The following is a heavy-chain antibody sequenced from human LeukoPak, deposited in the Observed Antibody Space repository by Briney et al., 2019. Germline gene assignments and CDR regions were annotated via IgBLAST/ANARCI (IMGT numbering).Heavy chain of an antibody. V-gene: IGHV4-61*02. D-gene: IGHD6-19*01. CDR1: GDSISSGDYY. CDR3: ARGDSSDWETAFDI. CDR2: ISSSGST. J-gene: IGHJ3*02. Sequence: SETLSLTCTVSGDSISSGDYYWSWIRQPAGKGLEWIGRISSSGSTNYNPSLKSRVTISVDTSKNQFSLKLSSVTAADAAVYYCARGDSSDWETAFDIWGQGTMVTVSS.